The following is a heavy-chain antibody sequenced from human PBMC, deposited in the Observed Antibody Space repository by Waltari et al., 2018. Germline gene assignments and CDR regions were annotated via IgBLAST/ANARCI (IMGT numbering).Heavy chain of an antibody. V-gene: IGHV3-7*04. CDR1: GFTFSNFW. J-gene: IGHJ4*02. CDR3: QRGDY. CDR2: INQDGSGE. Sequence: EVQLVESGGGLVQPGGSLRLSCAASGFTFSNFWMSWARQASGKGREWVANINQDGSGEYYVDSVKGRFTISRDNARNSLYLQMNSLRAEDTAVYYCQRGDYWGQGTLVTVSS.